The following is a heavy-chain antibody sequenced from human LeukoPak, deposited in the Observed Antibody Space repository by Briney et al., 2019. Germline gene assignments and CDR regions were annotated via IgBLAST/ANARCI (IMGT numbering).Heavy chain of an antibody. Sequence: GGSLRLSCAASGLTFSSAWMYWVRQAPGKGLEWVGRIKSKTDGGTAEYAAPVQGRFTISRDDSKNMLYLQMNSLKAEDTAVYYCNTEVDWGRGTLVAASS. CDR2: IKSKTDGGTA. V-gene: IGHV3-15*01. J-gene: IGHJ1*01. CDR1: GLTFSSAW. CDR3: NTEVD.